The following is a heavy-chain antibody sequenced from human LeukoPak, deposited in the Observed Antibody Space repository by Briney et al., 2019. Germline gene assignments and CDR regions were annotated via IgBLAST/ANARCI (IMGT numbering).Heavy chain of an antibody. Sequence: PSETLSLTCSVSGDSITATSYYRAWIRQPPGKRLEWIGSIYYSGNTNYDPSLQSRVTISVDTSKNQFSLSLSSVTAADTAVYYCARQIRYTYDPNWFHPWGQGTLVTVSS. V-gene: IGHV4-39*01. J-gene: IGHJ5*02. CDR2: IYYSGNT. CDR1: GDSITATSYY. D-gene: IGHD5-12*01. CDR3: ARQIRYTYDPNWFHP.